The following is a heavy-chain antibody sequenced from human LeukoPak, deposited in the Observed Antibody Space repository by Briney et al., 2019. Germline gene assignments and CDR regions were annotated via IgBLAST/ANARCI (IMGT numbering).Heavy chain of an antibody. CDR2: IIPILDIA. Sequence: ASVKVYCKASGGTFSSYGISWVRQAPGQGLEWMGRIIPILDIANYAQKFQGRVTVTADKSTSTAYMELSSLRSEDTAVYYCARDHGYRSSHYVLDVWGQGTTVTVSS. J-gene: IGHJ6*02. D-gene: IGHD6-13*01. CDR3: ARDHGYRSSHYVLDV. V-gene: IGHV1-69*04. CDR1: GGTFSSYG.